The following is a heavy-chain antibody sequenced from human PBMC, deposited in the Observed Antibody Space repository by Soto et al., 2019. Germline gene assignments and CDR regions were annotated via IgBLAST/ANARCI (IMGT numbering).Heavy chain of an antibody. CDR3: AREAIAARPYYYYGMDV. CDR2: IYYSGST. D-gene: IGHD6-6*01. V-gene: IGHV4-31*03. Sequence: QVQLQESGPGLVKPSQTLSLTCTVSGGSISSGGYYWSWIRQHPGKGLEWIGYIYYSGSTYYNPSLKSRVTISVDTSKNQFSLKLSSVTAADTAVYYCAREAIAARPYYYYGMDVWGQGTTVTVSS. J-gene: IGHJ6*02. CDR1: GGSISSGGYY.